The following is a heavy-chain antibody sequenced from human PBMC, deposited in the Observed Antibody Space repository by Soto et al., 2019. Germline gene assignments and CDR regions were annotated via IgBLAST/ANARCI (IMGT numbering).Heavy chain of an antibody. V-gene: IGHV5-51*01. D-gene: IGHD3-22*01. CDR1: GDRFTSYC. J-gene: IGHJ5*02. CDR3: ARKDKSGFFNWFDP. CDR2: IFPSDSDT. Sequence: GAPLKISCRTSGDRFTSYCSAWVRQMPGKGLEWMGIIFPSDSDTRYSPSFEGQVTISADRSTSTVFLQWASLKASDTAVYCCARKDKSGFFNWFDPWGQGTLVTVSS.